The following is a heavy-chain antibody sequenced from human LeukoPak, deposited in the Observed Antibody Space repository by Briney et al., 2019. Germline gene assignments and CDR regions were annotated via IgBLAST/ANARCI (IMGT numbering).Heavy chain of an antibody. CDR3: ARGYSSSSFFDY. D-gene: IGHD6-6*01. Sequence: GGSLRLSCAASGFTVSSNYMTWVRQAPGKGLEWLSVIYSGGNTYYGDAVKGRFTISRHNFKNAVYLQMNSLRPEDTAIYYCARGYSSSSFFDYWGRGTLVTVSS. CDR2: IYSGGNT. J-gene: IGHJ4*02. V-gene: IGHV3-53*04. CDR1: GFTVSSNY.